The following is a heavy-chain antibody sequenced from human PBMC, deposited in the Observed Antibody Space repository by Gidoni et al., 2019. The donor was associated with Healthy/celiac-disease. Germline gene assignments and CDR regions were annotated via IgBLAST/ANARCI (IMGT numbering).Heavy chain of an antibody. V-gene: IGHV3-48*04. CDR1: GFTFSSYS. J-gene: IGHJ6*02. CDR3: ARALLGPYYYGMDV. CDR2: MSSSSSTI. Sequence: EVQLVESGGGLVQPGGSLRPSCAASGFTFSSYSMNWVRQAPGKGLEWVSYMSSSSSTIDYADSVKGRFTISRDNAKNSLYLQMNSLRAEDTAVYYCARALLGPYYYGMDVWGQGTTVTVSS.